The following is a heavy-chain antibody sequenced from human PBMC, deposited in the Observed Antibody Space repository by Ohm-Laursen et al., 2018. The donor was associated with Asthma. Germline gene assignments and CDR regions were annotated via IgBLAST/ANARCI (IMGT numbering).Heavy chain of an antibody. J-gene: IGHJ4*02. D-gene: IGHD3-16*01. CDR1: GVAFSDSW. V-gene: IGHV3-7*03. CDR3: ATNLPYEAENY. Sequence: SLRLSCAAPGVAFSDSWMSWVRQLPGASLEWVAKINPLGYEKYYMDSVDGRFTISRDNAKNSLYLQMNSLRAEDTAVYYCATNLPYEAENYWDQGTLVTVSS. CDR2: INPLGYEK.